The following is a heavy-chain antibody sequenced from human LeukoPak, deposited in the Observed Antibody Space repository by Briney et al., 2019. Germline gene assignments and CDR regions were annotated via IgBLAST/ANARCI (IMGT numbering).Heavy chain of an antibody. V-gene: IGHV3-23*01. CDR2: ISGSGGST. J-gene: IGHJ4*02. Sequence: GGSLRLSCAASGFTFSSYAMSWVRQAPGKGLEWVSAISGSGGSTYYAGYVKGRYTISRDNSKNTLYLQMNSLRAEDTAVYYCAKFLNNYYDSSGYGPGYFDYWGQGTLVTVSS. D-gene: IGHD3-22*01. CDR3: AKFLNNYYDSSGYGPGYFDY. CDR1: GFTFSSYA.